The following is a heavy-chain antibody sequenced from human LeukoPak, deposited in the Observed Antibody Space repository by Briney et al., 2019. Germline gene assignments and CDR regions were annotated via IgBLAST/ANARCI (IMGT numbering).Heavy chain of an antibody. CDR1: GFTFDDYA. Sequence: GGSLRLSCAASGFTFDDYAMHWVRQAPGKGLEWVAHITWNSGIIGYADSVKGRFTISRDNAKNSLYLQMNSLRAEDTALYYCARDRIDQSLTFDIRGQGTMVTVSS. V-gene: IGHV3-9*01. CDR3: ARDRIDQSLTFDI. J-gene: IGHJ3*02. D-gene: IGHD2-2*01. CDR2: ITWNSGII.